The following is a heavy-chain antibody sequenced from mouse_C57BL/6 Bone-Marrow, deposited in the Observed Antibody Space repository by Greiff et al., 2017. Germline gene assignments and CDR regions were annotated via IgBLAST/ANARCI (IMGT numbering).Heavy chain of an antibody. V-gene: IGHV14-4*01. Sequence: VQLQQSGAELVRPGASVKLSCTASGFNFKDDYMHWVKQRPEQGLEWIGWIDPENGDTEYDSKFKGKATLTADSSSNTAYLQRISLTSEDTDVYECTTVVHYWGQGTTLTVSS. D-gene: IGHD1-1*01. CDR3: TTVVHY. J-gene: IGHJ2*01. CDR1: GFNFKDDY. CDR2: IDPENGDT.